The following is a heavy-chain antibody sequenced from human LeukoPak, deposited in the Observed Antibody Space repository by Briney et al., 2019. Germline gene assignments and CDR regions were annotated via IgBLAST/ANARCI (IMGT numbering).Heavy chain of an antibody. CDR3: AKDIAQGYTFGSIEQDY. J-gene: IGHJ4*02. CDR1: GFTFSSYA. Sequence: GGSLRLSCAASGFTFSSYAMSWVRQAPGKGLEWVSAISESGSGTYYADSVKGRFTISRDNSKDTLSLQMNSLRAEDTAVYYCAKDIAQGYTFGSIEQDYWGQGTLVTVSS. V-gene: IGHV3-23*01. CDR2: ISESGSGT. D-gene: IGHD5-18*01.